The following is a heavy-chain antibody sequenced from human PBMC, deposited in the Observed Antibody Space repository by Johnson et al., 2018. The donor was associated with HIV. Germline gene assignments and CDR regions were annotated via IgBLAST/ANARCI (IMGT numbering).Heavy chain of an antibody. CDR1: GFTFSSYW. V-gene: IGHV3-48*02. Sequence: VQLVESGGGLVQPGGSLRLSCAASGFTFSSYWMSWVRQAPGKGLEWLSYITSSGTSSYYADSVNGRLTISRDNAKNSLYLQMNNLRDEDTAVYYCARDHGWSRGWLFDAFDIWGQGTMVTVSS. CDR2: ITSSGTSS. D-gene: IGHD6-19*01. J-gene: IGHJ3*02. CDR3: ARDHGWSRGWLFDAFDI.